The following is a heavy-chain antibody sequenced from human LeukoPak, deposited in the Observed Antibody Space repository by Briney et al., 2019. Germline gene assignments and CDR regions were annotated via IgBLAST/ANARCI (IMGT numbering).Heavy chain of an antibody. CDR3: ARMGIFYDFWSGYYFDY. CDR2: ISAYNGNT. V-gene: IGHV1-18*01. J-gene: IGHJ4*02. CDR1: GYTFTIYG. D-gene: IGHD3-3*01. Sequence: ASVTVSCTASGYTFTIYGISWVRQAPGQGLEWMGWISAYNGNTNYAQKLQGRVTMTTDTSTSTAYMELRSLRSDDTAVYYCARMGIFYDFWSGYYFDYWGQGTLVTVSS.